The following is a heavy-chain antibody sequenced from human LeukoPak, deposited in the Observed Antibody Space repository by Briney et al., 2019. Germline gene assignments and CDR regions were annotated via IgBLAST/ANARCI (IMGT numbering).Heavy chain of an antibody. V-gene: IGHV3-48*01. CDR1: GFTFSSYS. J-gene: IGHJ4*02. CDR2: ISSSSTI. D-gene: IGHD1-1*01. CDR3: ARAPGPDGERFDY. Sequence: GGSLRLSCAASGFTFSSYSMNWVRQAPGKGLEWVSYISSSSTIYYADSVKGRFTISRDNAKNSLYLQMNSLRAEDTAVYYCARAPGPDGERFDYWGQGTLVTVSS.